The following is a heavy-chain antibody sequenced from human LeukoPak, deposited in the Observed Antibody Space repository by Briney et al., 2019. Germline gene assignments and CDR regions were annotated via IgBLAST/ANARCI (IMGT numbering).Heavy chain of an antibody. CDR2: ISGSGAST. J-gene: IGHJ4*02. CDR1: GFTFSSYA. V-gene: IGHV3-23*01. D-gene: IGHD2-2*01. Sequence: GGSLRLSCAASGFTFSSYAMSWVRQAPGKGLEWVSSISGSGASTYYADSVRGGFTISRDSSKNTLYLQMNSLRVEDTALYYCAKDTYTSAAVHYFDYWGQGTLVTVSS. CDR3: AKDTYTSAAVHYFDY.